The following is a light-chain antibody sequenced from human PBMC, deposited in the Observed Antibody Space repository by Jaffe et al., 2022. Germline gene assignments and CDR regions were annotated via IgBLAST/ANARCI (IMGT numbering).Light chain of an antibody. CDR3: CSYAGSGYV. V-gene: IGLV2-14*01. J-gene: IGLJ1*01. CDR2: EVT. CDR1: SSDIGGYDY. Sequence: QSALTQPASVSGSPGQSITISCTGTSSDIGGYDYVSWYQQHPGNAPKLMIYEVTNRPSGVSNRFSGSKSGNTASLTISGLQAEDEADYYCCSYAGSGYVFGTGTKVNVL.